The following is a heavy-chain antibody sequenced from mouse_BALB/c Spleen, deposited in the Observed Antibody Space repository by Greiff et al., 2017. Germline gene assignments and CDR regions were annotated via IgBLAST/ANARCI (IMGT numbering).Heavy chain of an antibody. D-gene: IGHD1-1*01. Sequence: EVHLVESGGGLVQPGGSRKLSCAASGFTFSSFGMHWVRQAPEKGLEWVAYISSGSSTIYYADTVKGRFTISRDNPKNTLFLQMTSLRSEDTAMYYCARASYYGSSLDYWGQGTTLTVSS. CDR3: ARASYYGSSLDY. CDR1: GFTFSSFG. CDR2: ISSGSSTI. V-gene: IGHV5-17*02. J-gene: IGHJ2*01.